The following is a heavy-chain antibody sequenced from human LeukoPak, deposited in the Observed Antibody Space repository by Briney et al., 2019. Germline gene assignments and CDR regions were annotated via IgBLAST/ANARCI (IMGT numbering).Heavy chain of an antibody. CDR1: GFTFSKYW. V-gene: IGHV3-74*01. D-gene: IGHD2/OR15-2a*01. CDR2: INPDDKSA. CDR3: LTIVETTFDAFDI. Sequence: GGSLRLSCAASGFTFSKYWLHWLRHAPGKGLVWVSRINPDDKSASYADSVKGRFTIARDDARKTLYLQMDSLRAEDTAVYYCLTIVETTFDAFDIWGQGQWSPSL. J-gene: IGHJ3*02.